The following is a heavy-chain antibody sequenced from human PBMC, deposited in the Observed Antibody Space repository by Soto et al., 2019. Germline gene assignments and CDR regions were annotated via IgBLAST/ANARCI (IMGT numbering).Heavy chain of an antibody. D-gene: IGHD3-3*01. V-gene: IGHV4-61*01. CDR2: LYDSGPT. CDR1: GDSISSTSHY. CDR3: ARTRRFGVGAWYDP. J-gene: IGHJ5*02. Sequence: QVQLQESGPGLVKPSETLSLICTVSGDSISSTSHYWSWIRQPPGKGLEWIGYLYDSGPTNHNLSLKSRVTISVDTSKNQVSLKLRSVTAADTAVYYCARTRRFGVGAWYDPWGQGTLVTVSS.